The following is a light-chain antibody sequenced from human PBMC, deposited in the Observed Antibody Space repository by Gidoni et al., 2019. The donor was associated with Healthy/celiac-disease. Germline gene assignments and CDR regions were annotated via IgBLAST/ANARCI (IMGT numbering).Light chain of an antibody. CDR2: GAS. CDR1: QSVSSSY. J-gene: IGKJ1*01. Sequence: EIVLTQSPGTLSLSPGERATRSCRASQSVSSSYLAWYQQKPGQAHRLLSYGASSRATGIPDRFSGSGSGTDFTLTISRPEPEDFAVYYCQQYGSSPRTFGQGTKVEIK. CDR3: QQYGSSPRT. V-gene: IGKV3-20*01.